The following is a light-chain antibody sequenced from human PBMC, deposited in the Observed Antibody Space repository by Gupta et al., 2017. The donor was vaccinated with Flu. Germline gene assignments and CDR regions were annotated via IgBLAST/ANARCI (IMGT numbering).Light chain of an antibody. CDR2: EVS. CDR1: SSDVGGYNY. V-gene: IGLV2-14*01. J-gene: IGLJ3*02. CDR3: SSYTSSSTRV. Sequence: QSALTQPASVPGSPGQSITISCTGTSSDVGGYNYVSWYQQHPGKAPKLMIYEVSNRPSGVSNRFSGAKSGNTASLTISGRQAEDEADYYCSSYTSSSTRVFGGGTKLTVL.